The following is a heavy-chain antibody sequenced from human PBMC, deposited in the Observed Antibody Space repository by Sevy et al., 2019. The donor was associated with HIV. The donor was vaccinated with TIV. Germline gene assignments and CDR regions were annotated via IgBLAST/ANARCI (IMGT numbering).Heavy chain of an antibody. CDR3: AKGGQDTAMPIDFDY. CDR1: GFTFSSYA. V-gene: IGHV3-23*01. Sequence: GGSLRLSCAASGFTFSSYAMSWVRQAPGKGLEWVSAISGSGGCTYYADSVKGRFTISRDNSKNTLYLQMNSLRAEDTAVYYCAKGGQDTAMPIDFDYWGQGTLVTVSS. CDR2: ISGSGGCT. J-gene: IGHJ4*02. D-gene: IGHD5-18*01.